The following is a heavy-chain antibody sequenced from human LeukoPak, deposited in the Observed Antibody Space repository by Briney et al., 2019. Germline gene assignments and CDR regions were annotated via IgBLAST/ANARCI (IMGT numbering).Heavy chain of an antibody. V-gene: IGHV3-11*01. CDR1: GFTFSDYY. CDR2: ISSSGITF. D-gene: IGHD3-10*01. Sequence: PGGSLRLSCAASGFTFSDYYMSWIRQAPGKGLEWVSCISSSGITFYYADSVKGQFTISRDNAKNSLYLQMNSLRVEDTAVYYCARGHYGSGNYYNLDYWGQGTLVTVSS. J-gene: IGHJ4*02. CDR3: ARGHYGSGNYYNLDY.